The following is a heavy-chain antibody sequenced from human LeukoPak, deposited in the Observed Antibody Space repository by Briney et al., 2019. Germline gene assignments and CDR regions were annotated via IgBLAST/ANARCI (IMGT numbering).Heavy chain of an antibody. CDR2: IDGGGGST. Sequence: PGGSLRLSCAASGFIFSSYAMRWVRQAPGKGLEWVSSIDGGGGSTNYADSVKGRFTISRENSKNTLYLQMNSLRVEDTAVYYCAKDWGYWGQGTLVTVSS. D-gene: IGHD3-16*01. J-gene: IGHJ4*02. CDR3: AKDWGY. CDR1: GFIFSSYA. V-gene: IGHV3-23*01.